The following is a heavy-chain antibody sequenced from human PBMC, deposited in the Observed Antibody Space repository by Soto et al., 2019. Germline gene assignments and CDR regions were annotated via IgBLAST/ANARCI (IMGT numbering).Heavy chain of an antibody. CDR2: IKKDGNEK. D-gene: IGHD2-15*01. CDR1: GFTFDNYW. J-gene: IGHJ4*02. V-gene: IGHV3-7*01. CDR3: ARDRGGSWKSDY. Sequence: GGSLRLSCAASGFTFDNYWMSWVRQAPGKGLEWVANIKKDGNEKYYVDSVKGRFTIARDNAQNSLFLQMNSLRVEDTAVYYCARDRGGSWKSDYWGQGTLVTVSS.